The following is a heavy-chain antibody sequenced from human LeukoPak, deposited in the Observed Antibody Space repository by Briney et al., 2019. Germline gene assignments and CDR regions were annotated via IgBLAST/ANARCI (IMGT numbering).Heavy chain of an antibody. CDR2: ISSGSSFI. D-gene: IGHD1-1*01. J-gene: IGHJ4*02. CDR1: GFTFSSYS. Sequence: GGSLRLSCAASGFTFSSYSMNWVRQAPGKRLEWVSSISSGSSFIYYADSVKGRFTISRDNAKNSLYLQMNSLRAEDTAVYYCARWNTTLGNSYFDCWGQGTLVTVSS. V-gene: IGHV3-21*01. CDR3: ARWNTTLGNSYFDC.